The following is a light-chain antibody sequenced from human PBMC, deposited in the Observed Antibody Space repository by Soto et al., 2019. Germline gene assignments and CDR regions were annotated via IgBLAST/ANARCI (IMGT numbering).Light chain of an antibody. CDR3: QQSEALVLS. CDR2: DAS. CDR1: QAITDY. J-gene: IGKJ4*01. V-gene: IGKV1-33*01. Sequence: DIQMTQSPSSLSASVGDRVTITCQASQAITDYLHWYQQKPGKAPRLLIYDASNLETGVPSRFSGSGSGTDFSFTISSLQPEDIATYYCQQSEALVLSFGGGTKVQIK.